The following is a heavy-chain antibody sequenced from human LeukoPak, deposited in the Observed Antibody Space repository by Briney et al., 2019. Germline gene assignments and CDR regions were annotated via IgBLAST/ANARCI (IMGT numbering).Heavy chain of an antibody. CDR2: MNPNSGNT. CDR1: GYTFTSYD. J-gene: IGHJ6*03. Sequence: ASVKVSCKASGYTFTSYDINWVRQATGQGLEWMGWMNPNSGNTGYAQKFQGRVTITRNTSISTAYMELSSLRSEDTAVYYCARLYYDILTGYYMDVWGKGTTVTISS. V-gene: IGHV1-8*03. D-gene: IGHD3-9*01. CDR3: ARLYYDILTGYYMDV.